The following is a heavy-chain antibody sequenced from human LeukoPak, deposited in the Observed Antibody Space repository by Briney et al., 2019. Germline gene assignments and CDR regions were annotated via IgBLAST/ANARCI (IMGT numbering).Heavy chain of an antibody. D-gene: IGHD5-24*01. V-gene: IGHV1-2*02. Sequence: ASVKVSCKASGYTFTAYYMHWVRQAPGQGLEWMGWINPSSGGTKYVQKFQARVTMTRDTSIRTAYMELSSLRSDDTAVYYCARPRDGYTGPFDYWGQGSLVTVSS. CDR1: GYTFTAYY. J-gene: IGHJ4*02. CDR2: INPSSGGT. CDR3: ARPRDGYTGPFDY.